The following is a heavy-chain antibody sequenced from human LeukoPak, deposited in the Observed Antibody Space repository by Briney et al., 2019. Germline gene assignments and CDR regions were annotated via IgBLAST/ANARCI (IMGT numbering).Heavy chain of an antibody. V-gene: IGHV4-34*01. CDR2: INHSGGT. CDR1: GGSFSGYY. Sequence: PSETLSLTCAVYGGSFSGYYWSWIRQPPGKGLEWIGEINHSGGTNYNPSLKSRVTISVDTSKNQFSLHLNSVIPEDTAIYYCARDEDGAAARNFDSWGQGILVTVSS. J-gene: IGHJ4*02. D-gene: IGHD6-13*01. CDR3: ARDEDGAAARNFDS.